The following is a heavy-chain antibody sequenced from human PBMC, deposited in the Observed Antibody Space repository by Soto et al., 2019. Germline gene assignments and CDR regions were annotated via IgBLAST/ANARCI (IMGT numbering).Heavy chain of an antibody. V-gene: IGHV3-74*01. CDR1: GFTFRNYW. CDR3: ASNYAYAEGYYFYGIDV. J-gene: IGHJ6*04. Sequence: EVQLVESGGGLVQPGGSLRLSCAASGFTFRNYWMHWVRQAPGKGLVWVSRVNSDGDTTYYADSVKGRFTISRDNAKNTLHLQMNSLGAEDTAVYYCASNYAYAEGYYFYGIDVWGKGTTVTVSS. CDR2: VNSDGDTT. D-gene: IGHD3-16*01.